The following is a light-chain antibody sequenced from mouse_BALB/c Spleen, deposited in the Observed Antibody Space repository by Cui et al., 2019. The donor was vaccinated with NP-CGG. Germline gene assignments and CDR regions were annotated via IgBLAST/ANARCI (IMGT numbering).Light chain of an antibody. CDR1: TGAVTTSND. CDR2: GTN. J-gene: IGLJ1*01. Sequence: QAVVTQESALTTSPGETVTLTCRSSTGAVTTSNDANWVQEKPDHLFTGLIGGTNNRTPGVPARFSGSLIGDKAALTIIGAQTEDEAIYFCALWYSNHWVFGGGTKLTVL. CDR3: ALWYSNHWV. V-gene: IGLV1*01.